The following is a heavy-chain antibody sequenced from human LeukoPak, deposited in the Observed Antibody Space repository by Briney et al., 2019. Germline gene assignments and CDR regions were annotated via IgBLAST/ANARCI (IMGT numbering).Heavy chain of an antibody. CDR1: GFTFSSYW. CDR3: VRTPGSGYHY. CDR2: INTDGSST. V-gene: IGHV3-74*01. D-gene: IGHD3-22*01. J-gene: IGHJ4*02. Sequence: GGSLRLSCAASGFTFSSYWMRWVRHAPGKGLVWVSRINTDGSSTSYADSVKGRFTISRDNAKNTLYLQMNSLRAEDTAVYHCVRTPGSGYHYWGPGALVTVSS.